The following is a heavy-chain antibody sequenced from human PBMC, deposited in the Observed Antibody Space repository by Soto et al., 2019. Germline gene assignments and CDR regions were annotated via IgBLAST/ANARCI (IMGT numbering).Heavy chain of an antibody. CDR1: GFTFSSYS. J-gene: IGHJ6*03. Sequence: GGSLRLSCAASGFTFSSYSMNWVRQAPGKGLEWVSYISSSSSTIYYADSVKGRFTISRDNAKNSLYLQMNSLRAEDTAVYYCAGMMDLYYYYYYMDVWGKGTTVTVSS. D-gene: IGHD3-16*01. CDR2: ISSSSSTI. V-gene: IGHV3-48*01. CDR3: AGMMDLYYYYYYMDV.